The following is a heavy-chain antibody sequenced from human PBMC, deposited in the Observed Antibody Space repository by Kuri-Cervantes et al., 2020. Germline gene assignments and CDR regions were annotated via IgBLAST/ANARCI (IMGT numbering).Heavy chain of an antibody. CDR3: ARRQRSGDAGGLDY. D-gene: IGHD4-17*01. Sequence: SQTLSLTCGVSGVSFSGFYWSWIRQSPGKGLEWIGEIWPGGSTDYHPSLKSRITISVDTSKNQFSLRVTSVTAADTAMFYCARRQRSGDAGGLDYWGQGTLVTVSS. J-gene: IGHJ4*02. V-gene: IGHV4-34*01. CDR2: IWPGGST. CDR1: GVSFSGFY.